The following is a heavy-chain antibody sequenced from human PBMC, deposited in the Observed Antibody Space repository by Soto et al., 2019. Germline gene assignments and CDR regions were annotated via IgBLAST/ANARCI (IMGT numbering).Heavy chain of an antibody. J-gene: IGHJ6*02. CDR3: ARLKVNFLSPYYYNGMHV. Sequence: ESLKISCKRSRCSFTTYWIGWVRQMPGKGMEWMGIIHPGDSNTRYSPSFQGQVTISADRSVSTAYVQWSSLKASDTAMYYCARLKVNFLSPYYYNGMHVFCQGTTVPV. CDR2: IHPGDSNT. V-gene: IGHV5-51*01. D-gene: IGHD3-3*01. CDR1: RCSFTTYW.